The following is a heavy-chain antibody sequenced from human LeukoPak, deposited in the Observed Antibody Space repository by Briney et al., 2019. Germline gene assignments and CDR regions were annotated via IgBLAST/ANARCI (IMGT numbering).Heavy chain of an antibody. CDR1: GFTFSSYA. CDR2: ISGSGGST. Sequence: GGSLRLSCAASGFTFSSYAMSWVRQAPGKGLEWVSAISGSGGSTYYADSVKGRFTISRDNSNKTLYLQMNSLRAEDTAVYYCAPGGATKPLLYGMDVWGQGTTVTVSS. CDR3: APGGATKPLLYGMDV. D-gene: IGHD1-26*01. J-gene: IGHJ6*02. V-gene: IGHV3-23*01.